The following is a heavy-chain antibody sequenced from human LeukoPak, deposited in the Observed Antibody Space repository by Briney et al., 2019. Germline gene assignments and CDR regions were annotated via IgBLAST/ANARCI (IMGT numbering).Heavy chain of an antibody. J-gene: IGHJ3*02. V-gene: IGHV3-33*01. CDR3: ARDGVRRFGELNAFDI. CDR2: IWYDGSNK. Sequence: SGGSLRLSCAASGFTFSSYGMHWVRQAPGKGLEGVAVIWYDGSNKYYADSVKGRFTISRDNSKNTLYLQMNSLRAEDTAVYYCARDGVRRFGELNAFDIWGQGTMVTVSS. D-gene: IGHD3-10*01. CDR1: GFTFSSYG.